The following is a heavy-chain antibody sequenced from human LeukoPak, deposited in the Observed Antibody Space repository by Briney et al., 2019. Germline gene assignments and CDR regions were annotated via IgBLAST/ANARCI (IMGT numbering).Heavy chain of an antibody. V-gene: IGHV4-39*01. CDR1: GGSISSSSYY. Sequence: SETLSLTCTVSGGSISSSSYYWGWIRQPPGKGLQWIGSIYYSGSTYYNPSLKSRVTISVDTSKNQFSLMLSSVTAADTAVYYCARPTRSGWYYYWGQGTLVTVSS. CDR3: ARPTRSGWYYY. CDR2: IYYSGST. D-gene: IGHD6-19*01. J-gene: IGHJ4*02.